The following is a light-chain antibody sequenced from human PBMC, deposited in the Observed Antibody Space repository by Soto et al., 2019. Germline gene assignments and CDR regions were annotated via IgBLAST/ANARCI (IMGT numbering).Light chain of an antibody. CDR1: SSNIGSNP. CDR2: NKL. Sequence: QSVLTQSPSASGTPGQRVTISCSGSSSNIGSNPVHWYQQLPGAAPKLLIHNKLQRPAGVPDRFSASKSGTSASLAIGGLQAEDEADYYCTSWDDSLSGVLFGGGTKVTVL. CDR3: TSWDDSLSGVL. V-gene: IGLV1-44*01. J-gene: IGLJ2*01.